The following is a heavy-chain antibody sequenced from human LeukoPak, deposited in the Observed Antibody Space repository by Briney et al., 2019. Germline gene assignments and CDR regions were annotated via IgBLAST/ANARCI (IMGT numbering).Heavy chain of an antibody. V-gene: IGHV1-69*05. D-gene: IGHD6-6*01. Sequence: SVKVSCKASGGTFSSYAISWVRQAPGQGLEWMGGIIPIFGTANYAQKFQGRVTITTDESTSTAYMELSSLKSEDTAVYYCARDRYSSSSFFDYWGQGTLVTVSS. J-gene: IGHJ4*02. CDR2: IIPIFGTA. CDR1: GGTFSSYA. CDR3: ARDRYSSSSFFDY.